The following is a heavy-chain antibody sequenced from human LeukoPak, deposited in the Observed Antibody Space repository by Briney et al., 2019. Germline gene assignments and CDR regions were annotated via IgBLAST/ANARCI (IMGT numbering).Heavy chain of an antibody. Sequence: PGGSLRLSCAASGFTFNSYGMHWVRQAPGKGLEWVAVISYDGSNKYYADSVKGRFTISRDNSKNTLYLQMNSLRAEDTAVYYCAKDDKLGGSYLNPVFDYWGQGTLVTVSS. CDR2: ISYDGSNK. CDR3: AKDDKLGGSYLNPVFDY. V-gene: IGHV3-30*18. D-gene: IGHD1-26*01. J-gene: IGHJ4*02. CDR1: GFTFNSYG.